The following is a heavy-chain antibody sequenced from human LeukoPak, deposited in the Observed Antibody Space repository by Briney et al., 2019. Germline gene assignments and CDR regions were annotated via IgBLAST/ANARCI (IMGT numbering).Heavy chain of an antibody. Sequence: ASVKVSCKASGYTFTSYGISWVRQAPGQGLEWMGWISAYNGNTNYAQKLQGRVTMTTDTSTSTAYMELRSLRSDDTAVYYCARDRLDDFWGGYHQDFDYWGQGTLVTVSS. CDR2: ISAYNGNT. CDR3: ARDRLDDFWGGYHQDFDY. D-gene: IGHD3-3*01. J-gene: IGHJ4*02. V-gene: IGHV1-18*01. CDR1: GYTFTSYG.